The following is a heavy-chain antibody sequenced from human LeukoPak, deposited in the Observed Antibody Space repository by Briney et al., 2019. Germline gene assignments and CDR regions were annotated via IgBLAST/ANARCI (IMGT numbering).Heavy chain of an antibody. CDR3: ARDVRAQLDPFDY. D-gene: IGHD1-1*01. J-gene: IGHJ4*02. V-gene: IGHV4-39*07. CDR1: GGSISSSSYY. CDR2: IYYSGST. Sequence: SETLSLTCTVSGGSISSSSYYWGWVRQPPGKGLEWLGSIYYSGSTYYSPSLKSRVTISVDTSKNQFSLKLSSVTAADTAVYYCARDVRAQLDPFDYWGQGTLVTVSS.